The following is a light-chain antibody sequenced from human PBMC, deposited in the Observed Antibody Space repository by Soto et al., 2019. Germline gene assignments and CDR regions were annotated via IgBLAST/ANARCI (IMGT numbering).Light chain of an antibody. CDR2: DAS. CDR3: YQYDSSPWT. CDR1: QSVSSSY. J-gene: IGKJ1*01. V-gene: IGKV3-20*01. Sequence: EIVLTPSPGTLSLSPVERSTLSCRASQSVSSSYLAWYQQKPGQSPRLVIYDASSRATGIPDRFSGSGSGTDFTLTISRLEPEDFAVYFCYQYDSSPWTFGQGTKVDIK.